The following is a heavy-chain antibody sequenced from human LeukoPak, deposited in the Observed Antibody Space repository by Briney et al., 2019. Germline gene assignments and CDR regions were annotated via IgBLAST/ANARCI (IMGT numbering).Heavy chain of an antibody. CDR1: GFTFSSYG. D-gene: IGHD2/OR15-2a*01. V-gene: IGHV3-30*18. J-gene: IGHJ6*02. CDR2: ISYDGSKK. CDR3: AKDMREYYGMDV. Sequence: GGSLRLSCAASGFTFSSYGMHWVRQAPGKGLEWVAVISYDGSKKYYVDSVKGRFTISRDNSKSTLYLQMNSLRAEDTAVYFCAKDMREYYGMDVWGQGTTVTVSS.